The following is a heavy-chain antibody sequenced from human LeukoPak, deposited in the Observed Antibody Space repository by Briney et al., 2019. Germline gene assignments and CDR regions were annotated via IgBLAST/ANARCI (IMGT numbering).Heavy chain of an antibody. V-gene: IGHV4-59*01. Sequence: PSETLSLTCTVSCGSISSYYWSWIRQPPGKGLEWIGYIYYSGSTNYNPSLKSRVTISVDTSKNQFSLKLSSVTAADTAVYYCARAGRGYSYGGNAFDIWGQGTTVTVSS. CDR3: ARAGRGYSYGGNAFDI. D-gene: IGHD5-18*01. CDR1: CGSISSYY. CDR2: IYYSGST. J-gene: IGHJ3*02.